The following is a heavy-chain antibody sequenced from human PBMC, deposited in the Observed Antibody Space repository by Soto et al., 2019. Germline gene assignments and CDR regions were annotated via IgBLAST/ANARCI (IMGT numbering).Heavy chain of an antibody. Sequence: ASVKVSCKASGYTFTSYGISWVRQAPGQGLEWMGWISAYNGNTNYAQELQGRVTMTTDTSTSTAYMELRSLRSDDTAVYYCAREGLRAYDYVWGSYRFDAFDIWGQGTVVTVSS. CDR3: AREGLRAYDYVWGSYRFDAFDI. J-gene: IGHJ3*02. D-gene: IGHD3-16*02. CDR1: GYTFTSYG. V-gene: IGHV1-18*01. CDR2: ISAYNGNT.